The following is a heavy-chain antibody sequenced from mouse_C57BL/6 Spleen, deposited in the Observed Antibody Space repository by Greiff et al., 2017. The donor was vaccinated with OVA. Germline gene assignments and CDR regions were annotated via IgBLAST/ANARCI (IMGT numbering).Heavy chain of an antibody. V-gene: IGHV14-1*01. Sequence: EVQLQQPGAELVRPGASVKLSCTASGFNFNDYYMHWVKQRPEQGLEWIGRIDPSDGDTEYAPKFQGKATMTADTSSNTAYLQLSSLTSEDTAVYYCSRGDIYYDYGVGYWGQGTTLTVSA. J-gene: IGHJ2*01. CDR1: GFNFNDYY. CDR2: IDPSDGDT. D-gene: IGHD2-4*01. CDR3: SRGDIYYDYGVGY.